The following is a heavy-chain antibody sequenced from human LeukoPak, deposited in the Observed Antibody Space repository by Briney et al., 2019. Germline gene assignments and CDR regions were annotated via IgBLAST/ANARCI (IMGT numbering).Heavy chain of an antibody. CDR3: ARDWFDGDYDRFDY. CDR2: INQDGSQK. Sequence: GGSLRLSCAVSGFTFSSYWMSWFRQAPGKGLEWVANINQDGSQKFSVDSVNGRFTISRDNAKNSLSLQMNSLRVEDTAVYYCARDWFDGDYDRFDYWGQGTLVTVSS. CDR1: GFTFSSYW. J-gene: IGHJ4*02. V-gene: IGHV3-7*03. D-gene: IGHD4-17*01.